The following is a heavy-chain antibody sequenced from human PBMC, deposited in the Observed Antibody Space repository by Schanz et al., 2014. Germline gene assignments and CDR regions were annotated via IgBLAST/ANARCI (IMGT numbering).Heavy chain of an antibody. D-gene: IGHD5-12*01. Sequence: QVQLQESGPGLVKASGTLSLTCGVSGDSISTSNWWSWVRQPPGKGLEWIGEIYHSGSTKHNPSLKSRLVIAVDKFKNQSPLKLSSGTAADTAIYYCARGGSVATIAPYTWFDPWGQGTLVTVSS. CDR1: GDSISTSNW. J-gene: IGHJ5*02. CDR2: IYHSGST. CDR3: ARGGSVATIAPYTWFDP. V-gene: IGHV4-4*02.